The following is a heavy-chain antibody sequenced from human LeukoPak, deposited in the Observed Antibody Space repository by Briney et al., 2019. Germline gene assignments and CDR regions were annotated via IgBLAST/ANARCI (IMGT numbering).Heavy chain of an antibody. Sequence: GGSLRVSCSASGFTLSHYWMTWVRQAPGKGLEWVASIKEEGSETSYVDSVKGRFTISRDNAKNSVYLQMNSLGGEDTAVYYCVRGGSYTFDPWGQGILVIVSA. CDR2: IKEEGSET. CDR3: VRGGSYTFDP. CDR1: GFTLSHYW. V-gene: IGHV3-7*01. D-gene: IGHD1-26*01. J-gene: IGHJ5*02.